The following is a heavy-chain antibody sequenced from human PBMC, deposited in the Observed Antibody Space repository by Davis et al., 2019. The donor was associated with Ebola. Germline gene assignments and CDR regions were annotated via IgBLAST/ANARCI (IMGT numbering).Heavy chain of an antibody. Sequence: GESLKISCAASGFTFSGSAMHWVRQASGKGLEWVGRIRSKANSYATAYAASVKGRFTISRDDSKNTADLQMNSLKTEDTAVYYCNGGSDYWGQGTLVTVSS. J-gene: IGHJ4*02. CDR3: NGGSDY. CDR1: GFTFSGSA. CDR2: IRSKANSYAT. V-gene: IGHV3-73*01. D-gene: IGHD2-15*01.